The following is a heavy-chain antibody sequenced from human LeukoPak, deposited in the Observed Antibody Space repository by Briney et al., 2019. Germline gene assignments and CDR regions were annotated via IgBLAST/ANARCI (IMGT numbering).Heavy chain of an antibody. J-gene: IGHJ4*02. CDR2: IWYDGSNK. CDR3: ARDRSGTFDY. D-gene: IGHD2-15*01. CDR1: GFTFSSYD. V-gene: IGHV3-33*01. Sequence: GGSLRLSCAASGFTFSSYDMHWVRQAPGKGLEWVALIWYDGSNKYYADSVKGRFTISRDNSRNTLYLQMNSLRAEDTAVYYCARDRSGTFDYWGQGTLVTVSS.